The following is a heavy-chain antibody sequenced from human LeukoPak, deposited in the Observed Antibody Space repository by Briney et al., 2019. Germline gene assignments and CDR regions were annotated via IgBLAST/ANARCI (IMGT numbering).Heavy chain of an antibody. CDR2: ISSSSSYI. CDR1: GFTFSSYS. V-gene: IGHV3-21*01. D-gene: IGHD6-19*01. J-gene: IGHJ4*02. CDR3: AREKAVAGLEGIDY. Sequence: GGSLRLSCAAPGFTFSSYSVNRVRQAPGKGLEWVTSISSSSSYIYYADSVKGRFTISRDNAKNSLYLQMNSLRAEDTAVYYCAREKAVAGLEGIDYWGQGTLVTVSS.